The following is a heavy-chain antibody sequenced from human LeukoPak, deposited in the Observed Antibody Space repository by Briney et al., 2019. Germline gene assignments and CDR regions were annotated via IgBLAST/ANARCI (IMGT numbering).Heavy chain of an antibody. D-gene: IGHD3-10*01. J-gene: IGHJ4*02. CDR1: GFTFSSYS. Sequence: GGSLRLSCAASGFTFSSYSMNWVRQAPGKGLEWVSSISSSSYIYYADSVKGRLTISRDNAKNSLYLQMNSLRAEDTAVCYCARDLHYGSGNVWGQGTLVTVSS. CDR3: ARDLHYGSGNV. V-gene: IGHV3-21*01. CDR2: ISSSSYI.